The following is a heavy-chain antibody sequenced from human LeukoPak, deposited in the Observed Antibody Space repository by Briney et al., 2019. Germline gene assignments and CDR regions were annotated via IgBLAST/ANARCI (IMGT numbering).Heavy chain of an antibody. Sequence: PGGSLRLSCAASGFTFSSYAMSWVRQAPGKGLEWVSSVSSSSSYIYYADSVKGRFSISRDNAKNSLYLQMNSLRAEDTAVYYCARDPSSSWYPYYFDYWGQGTLVTVSS. CDR1: GFTFSSYA. CDR3: ARDPSSSWYPYYFDY. J-gene: IGHJ4*02. D-gene: IGHD6-13*01. V-gene: IGHV3-21*01. CDR2: VSSSSSYI.